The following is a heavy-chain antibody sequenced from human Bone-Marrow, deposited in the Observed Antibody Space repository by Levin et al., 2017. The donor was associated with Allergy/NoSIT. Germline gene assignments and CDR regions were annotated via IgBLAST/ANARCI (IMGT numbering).Heavy chain of an antibody. Sequence: SQTLSLTCTVSGGSISSDSYYWGWIRQPPGKGLEWIGSIYYSGSAYYNPSLKSRVTISVDTSKNHFSLKLSSVTAADTAVYYCARGVDMLRGVRNAFDIWGQGTMVTVSS. CDR1: GGSISSDSYY. J-gene: IGHJ3*02. V-gene: IGHV4-39*02. CDR2: IYYSGSA. D-gene: IGHD3-10*01. CDR3: ARGVDMLRGVRNAFDI.